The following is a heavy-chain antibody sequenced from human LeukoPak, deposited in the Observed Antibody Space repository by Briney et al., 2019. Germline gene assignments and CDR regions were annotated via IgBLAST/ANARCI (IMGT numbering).Heavy chain of an antibody. CDR3: ARDNGAIRAYYYHGMDV. V-gene: IGHV4-4*02. D-gene: IGHD2-8*01. CDR2: IYHSGSI. J-gene: IGHJ6*02. CDR1: GGSISSRNW. Sequence: SVTLSLTCAVSGGSISSRNWWSWVRQPPGKGLEWIGEIYHSGSINYNPSLKSRVTISVDKSKNQLSLRLTSVTAADTAVYYCARDNGAIRAYYYHGMDVWGQGTTVTVSS.